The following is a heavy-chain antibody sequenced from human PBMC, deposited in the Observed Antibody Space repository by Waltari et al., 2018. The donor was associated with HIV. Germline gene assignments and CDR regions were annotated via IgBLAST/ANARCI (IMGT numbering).Heavy chain of an antibody. V-gene: IGHV3-53*01. Sequence: EVQLVESGGNLTQPGGSLILYCAASAVSVDSNYTRWVRKAPGKGLELVSVPYSNGNPNYVDSVKGRFTIFRDNSKNTLYLQMNTLRAEDTAVYYCARMQRSYGSEQSRYFYFGIDVWGQGTSVIVSS. CDR1: AVSVDSNY. J-gene: IGHJ6*02. CDR3: ARMQRSYGSEQSRYFYFGIDV. CDR2: PYSNGNP. D-gene: IGHD3-10*01.